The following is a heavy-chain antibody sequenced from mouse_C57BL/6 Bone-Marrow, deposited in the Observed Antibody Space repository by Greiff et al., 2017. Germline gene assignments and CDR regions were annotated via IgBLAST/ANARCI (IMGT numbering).Heavy chain of an antibody. J-gene: IGHJ4*01. D-gene: IGHD2-5*01. CDR1: GYSITGGYY. CDR2: ISYDGSN. V-gene: IGHV3-6*01. CDR3: ARRGYYSNYEAVGY. Sequence: VQLKQSGPGLVKPSQSLSLTCSVTGYSITGGYYWNWIRQFPGNKLEWMGDISYDGSNNYNPSLKNRIAITRDTSKNQFILNLNSVTTEDTATYDCARRGYYSNYEAVGYWGQGTSVTVSS.